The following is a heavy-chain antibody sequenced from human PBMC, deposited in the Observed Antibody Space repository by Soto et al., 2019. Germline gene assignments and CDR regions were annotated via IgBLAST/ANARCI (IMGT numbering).Heavy chain of an antibody. CDR1: GGTFSSYA. D-gene: IGHD3-10*01. J-gene: IGHJ6*02. CDR2: IIPIFGTA. CDR3: AYVMDRGVIHYYYYYYGMDV. Sequence: QVQLVQSGAEVKKPGSSVKVSCKASGGTFSSYAISWVRQAPGQGLEWMGGIIPIFGTANYAQKFQGRVTITADESTSTAYMELSSLRSEDTAVYYCAYVMDRGVIHYYYYYYGMDVWGQGTTVTVSS. V-gene: IGHV1-69*01.